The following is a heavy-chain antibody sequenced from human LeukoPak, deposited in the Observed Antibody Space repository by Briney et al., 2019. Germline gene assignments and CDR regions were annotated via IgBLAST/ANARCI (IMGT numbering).Heavy chain of an antibody. CDR1: GFTFSSYG. CDR3: AKEAVNYYDSSGYFDDAFDI. Sequence: PGRSLRLSCAASGFTFSSYGMHWVRQAPGKGLEWVAVITYDESNKYYADSVKGRFTISRDNSKNTLYLQMNSLRAEDTAVYYCAKEAVNYYDSSGYFDDAFDIWGQGTMVTVSS. J-gene: IGHJ3*02. D-gene: IGHD3-22*01. CDR2: ITYDESNK. V-gene: IGHV3-30*18.